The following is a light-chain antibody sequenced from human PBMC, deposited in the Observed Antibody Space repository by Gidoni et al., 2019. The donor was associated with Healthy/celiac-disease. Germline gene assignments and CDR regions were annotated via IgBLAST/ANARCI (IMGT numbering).Light chain of an antibody. CDR3: QSYDSSLSDPWV. CDR2: GNS. CDR1: SSNIGAGYD. Sequence: QSVLTQPPSVSGAPGPRVTISCTGGSSNIGAGYDVHWYQQLPGTAPKLLIYGNSNRPSGVPDRFSGSKSGTSASLAITGLQAEDEADYYCQSYDSSLSDPWVFGGGTKLTVL. J-gene: IGLJ3*02. V-gene: IGLV1-40*01.